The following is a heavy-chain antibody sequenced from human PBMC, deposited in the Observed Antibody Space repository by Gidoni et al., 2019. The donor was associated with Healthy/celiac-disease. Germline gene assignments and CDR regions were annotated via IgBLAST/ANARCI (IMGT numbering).Heavy chain of an antibody. CDR2: ISYDGSNK. V-gene: IGHV3-30-3*01. CDR3: ARDIPHYYYDSSGYPDY. CDR1: GFTFSSYA. Sequence: QVQLVESGGGVVQPGRSLRLSCAASGFTFSSYAMHWVRQAPGKGLEWVAVISYDGSNKYYADSVKGRFTISRDNSKNTLYLQMNSLRAEDTAVYYCARDIPHYYYDSSGYPDYWGQGTLVTVSS. D-gene: IGHD3-22*01. J-gene: IGHJ4*02.